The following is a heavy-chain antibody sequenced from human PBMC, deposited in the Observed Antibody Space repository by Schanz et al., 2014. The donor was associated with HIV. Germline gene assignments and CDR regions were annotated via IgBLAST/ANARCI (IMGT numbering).Heavy chain of an antibody. CDR3: AKGASPYHDSSGFYPDY. V-gene: IGHV3-30*18. J-gene: IGHJ4*02. CDR1: GFTFSSFG. D-gene: IGHD3-22*01. CDR2: ISSDGSEE. Sequence: QVQLVESGGGVVQPGRSLRLSCAASGFTFSSFGMHWVRQAPGKGLEWVAVISSDGSEEYFADSVKGRITISRDNSKNTLYLQMNTLRTEETALYYCAKGASPYHDSSGFYPDYWSQGTLVTVSS.